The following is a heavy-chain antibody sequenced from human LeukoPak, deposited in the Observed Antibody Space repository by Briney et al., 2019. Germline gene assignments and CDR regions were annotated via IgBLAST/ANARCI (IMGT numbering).Heavy chain of an antibody. D-gene: IGHD3-3*01. J-gene: IGHJ4*02. CDR2: IRFDGVNK. CDR3: AKDRRTVEWLFGSLDS. Sequence: GGSLRLSCAASGFTFSHHGMHWVRQAPGKGLQWLAFIRFDGVNKYYGASVKGRFIISKDNSRNTVYLQMNTLRLEDTAVYYCAKDRRTVEWLFGSLDSWGQGTLVTVSS. CDR1: GFTFSHHG. V-gene: IGHV3-30*02.